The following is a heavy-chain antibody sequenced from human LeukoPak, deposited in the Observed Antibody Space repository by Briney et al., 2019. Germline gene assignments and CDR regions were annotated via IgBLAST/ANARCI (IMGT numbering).Heavy chain of an antibody. CDR2: INAGNGNT. CDR1: GYTFTSYA. CDR3: ARGEVWGKRRHLDI. J-gene: IGHJ3*02. V-gene: IGHV1-3*03. D-gene: IGHD3-16*01. Sequence: ASVKVSCKASGYTFTSYAMHWVRQAPGQRLEWMGWINAGNGNTKYSQEFQGRVTITRDTSASTAYMELSSLRSEDMAVYYCARGEVWGKRRHLDIWGQGTMVTVSS.